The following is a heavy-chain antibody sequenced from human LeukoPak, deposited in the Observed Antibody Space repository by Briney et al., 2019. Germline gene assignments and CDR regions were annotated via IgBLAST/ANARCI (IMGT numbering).Heavy chain of an antibody. CDR3: ANYGSGWYFDL. J-gene: IGHJ2*01. CDR2: ISGSGGST. V-gene: IGHV3-23*01. D-gene: IGHD6-19*01. CDR1: GFTFSSYA. Sequence: PGGSLRLSCAASGFTFSSYAMSWVRQAPGRGLEWVSAISGSGGSTYYADSVKGRFTISRDNSKKTLYLQMNSLRAEDTAVYYCANYGSGWYFDLWGRGTLVTVSS.